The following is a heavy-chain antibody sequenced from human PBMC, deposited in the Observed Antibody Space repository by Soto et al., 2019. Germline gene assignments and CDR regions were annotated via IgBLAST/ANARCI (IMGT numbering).Heavy chain of an antibody. CDR3: ARLLGPGGLVATTNYFDY. J-gene: IGHJ4*02. Sequence: GESLKISCQGSGYRFTSYWIGWVRQMPGKGLEWMGIIYPSDSETIYSPSFQGQVAISADKSISTAYLQWSSLKASDTAMYYCARLLGPGGLVATTNYFDYWGQGTLVTVSS. V-gene: IGHV5-51*01. CDR2: IYPSDSET. D-gene: IGHD5-12*01. CDR1: GYRFTSYW.